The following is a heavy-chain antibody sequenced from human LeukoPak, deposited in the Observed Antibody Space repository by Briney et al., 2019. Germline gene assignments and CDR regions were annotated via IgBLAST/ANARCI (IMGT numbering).Heavy chain of an antibody. CDR1: GYSFTSYW. V-gene: IGHV5-10-1*01. CDR3: ASCITGTTGHYYYGMDV. D-gene: IGHD1-7*01. Sequence: GESLKISCKGSGYSFTSYWISWLRKMPGKGREWLGRIVPSDSYTNYSPSFQGHVTISADKSISTAYLQWSSLKASDTAMYYCASCITGTTGHYYYGMDVWGQGTTVTVSS. J-gene: IGHJ6*02. CDR2: IVPSDSYT.